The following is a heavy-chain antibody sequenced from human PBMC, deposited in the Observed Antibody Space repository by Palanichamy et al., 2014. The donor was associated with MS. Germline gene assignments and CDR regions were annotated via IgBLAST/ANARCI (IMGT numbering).Heavy chain of an antibody. CDR2: IYGGDSET. D-gene: IGHD5-12*01. Sequence: EVQLVQSEAEVKKPGESLKISCQASGYIFANYYITWVRQMPGKGPEWMGMIYGGDSETTYSPSFQGQITISVDKSTTAFLQRSSLKASDSAIYYCARHLGRGYSGYDDAFDVWGQGTMLIVSS. CDR3: ARHLGRGYSGYDDAFDV. CDR1: GYIFANYY. V-gene: IGHV5-51*01. J-gene: IGHJ3*01.